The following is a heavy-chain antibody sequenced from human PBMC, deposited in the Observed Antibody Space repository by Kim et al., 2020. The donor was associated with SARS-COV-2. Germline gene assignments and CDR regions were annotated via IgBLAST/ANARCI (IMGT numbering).Heavy chain of an antibody. V-gene: IGHV3-20*03. J-gene: IGHJ6*02. Sequence: DPGTGRFTISRANAKHSLYLQMNSLRAEDTALYYCARGSSGWYGYYYGMDVWGQGTTVTVSS. CDR3: ARGSSGWYGYYYGMDV. D-gene: IGHD6-19*01.